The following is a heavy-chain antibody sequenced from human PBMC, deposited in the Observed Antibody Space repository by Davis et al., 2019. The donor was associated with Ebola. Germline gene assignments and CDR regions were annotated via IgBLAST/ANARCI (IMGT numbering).Heavy chain of an antibody. CDR3: ARGLGVRGVPAARGWFDP. D-gene: IGHD2-2*01. CDR2: IYYSGST. V-gene: IGHV4-39*07. CDR1: GGSISSSSYY. J-gene: IGHJ5*02. Sequence: PSETLSLTCTVSGGSISSSSYYWGWIRQPPGKGLEWIGSIYYSGSTYYNPSLKSRVTISVDTSKNQFSLKLSYVTAADTAVYYCARGLGVRGVPAARGWFDPWGQGTLVTVSS.